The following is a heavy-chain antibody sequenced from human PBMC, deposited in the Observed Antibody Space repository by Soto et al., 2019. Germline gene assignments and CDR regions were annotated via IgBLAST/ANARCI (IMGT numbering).Heavy chain of an antibody. CDR3: ARDSLTGNWFDP. D-gene: IGHD2-8*02. CDR1: GGSISSGGYS. J-gene: IGHJ5*02. CDR2: IYHSGGT. V-gene: IGHV4-30-2*06. Sequence: QLQLQESGSGLVKPSQTLSLTCAVSGGSISSGGYSWNWIRQLPGKGLEWIGYIYHSGGTLYNPSLKSRVTISVDKSRNQFPLTLTSVTAADTAVYYCARDSLTGNWFDPWGQGTLVTVSS.